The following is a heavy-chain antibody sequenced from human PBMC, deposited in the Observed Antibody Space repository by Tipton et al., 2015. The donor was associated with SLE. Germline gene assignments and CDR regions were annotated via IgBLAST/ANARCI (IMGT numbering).Heavy chain of an antibody. CDR1: GGPLTSSHSF. Sequence: TLSLTCTVSGGPLTSSHSFWGWIRQPPGKGLEWIGNIFYSGTTYYNPSLRSRVTISVDTSNNQFSLRLSSVTAADTAVYYCARGSSYYVYWGQGTLVTVSS. D-gene: IGHD1-26*01. J-gene: IGHJ4*02. CDR3: ARGSSYYVY. V-gene: IGHV4-39*02. CDR2: IFYSGTT.